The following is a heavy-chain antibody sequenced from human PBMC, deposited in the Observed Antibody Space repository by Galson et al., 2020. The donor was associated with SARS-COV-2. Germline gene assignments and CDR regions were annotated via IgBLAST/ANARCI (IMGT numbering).Heavy chain of an antibody. CDR1: GFTFSDYY. Sequence: KIGESLKISCAASGFTFSDYYMNWIRQAPGKGLEWVSYIRDSTIYTNYADSVKGRFTISRDNAKNSLYLQMNSLRAEDTAVYYCARDQYPLYSSSTGFGMDVWGQGTTVTVSS. CDR3: ARDQYPLYSSSTGFGMDV. J-gene: IGHJ6*02. V-gene: IGHV3-11*06. D-gene: IGHD6-13*01. CDR2: IRDSTIYT.